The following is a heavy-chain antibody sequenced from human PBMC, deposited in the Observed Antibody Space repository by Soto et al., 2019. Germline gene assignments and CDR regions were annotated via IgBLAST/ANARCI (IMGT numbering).Heavy chain of an antibody. Sequence: GASVKVSCKASGGTFSSYAISWVRQAPGQGLEWMGGIIPIFGTANYAQKFQGRVTITADESTSTAYMELSSLRSEDTAVYYCARTLQYDFWSPFDYWGQGTLVTVSS. V-gene: IGHV1-69*13. J-gene: IGHJ4*02. CDR3: ARTLQYDFWSPFDY. CDR2: IIPIFGTA. CDR1: GGTFSSYA. D-gene: IGHD3-3*01.